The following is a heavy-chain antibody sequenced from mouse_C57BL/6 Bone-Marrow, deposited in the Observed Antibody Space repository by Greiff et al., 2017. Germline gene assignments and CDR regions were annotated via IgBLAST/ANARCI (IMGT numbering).Heavy chain of an antibody. CDR3: ARLVNYGYAMDY. Sequence: EVKLVASGGGLVQPGESLKLSCESNEYEFPSHDMSWVRKTSEKRLELVAAINSDGGSTYYPDTMERRFIISRDNTKRTLYLQMISLRSADTALYYCARLVNYGYAMDYWGQRTSVTVSS. CDR1: EYEFPSHD. J-gene: IGHJ4*01. D-gene: IGHD1-1*01. V-gene: IGHV5-2*01. CDR2: INSDGGST.